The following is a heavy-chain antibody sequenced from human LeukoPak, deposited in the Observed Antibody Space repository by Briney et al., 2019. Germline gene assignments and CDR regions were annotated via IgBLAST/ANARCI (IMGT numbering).Heavy chain of an antibody. J-gene: IGHJ4*02. CDR1: GGSISRYY. CDR3: ARHESAVGALFY. CDR2: IYSTGST. Sequence: SETLSLTCTVSGGSISRYYWSWIRQPPGKGLEWIGYIYSTGSTNSNPSLKSRVTISVDTSKNHFSLKLTSVTAADTAVYYCARHESAVGALFYWGRDPWSPSPQ. D-gene: IGHD1-26*01. V-gene: IGHV4-59*08.